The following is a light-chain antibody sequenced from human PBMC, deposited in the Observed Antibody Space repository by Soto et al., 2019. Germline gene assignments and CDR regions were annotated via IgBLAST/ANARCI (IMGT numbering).Light chain of an antibody. Sequence: EIVLTQSPGTLSLPPGERATLSCRASQSVSSSYLGWYQQKPGQAPRLLIYGVSGRATGIPDRFSGSGYGTDFTLTISRLEPEDFAVYYCQHYGGSPSFTFGPGTKVDIK. CDR2: GVS. CDR1: QSVSSSY. CDR3: QHYGGSPSFT. V-gene: IGKV3-20*01. J-gene: IGKJ3*01.